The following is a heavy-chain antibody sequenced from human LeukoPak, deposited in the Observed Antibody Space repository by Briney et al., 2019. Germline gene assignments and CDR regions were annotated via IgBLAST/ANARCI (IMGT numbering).Heavy chain of an antibody. J-gene: IGHJ4*02. CDR3: ASGIDMYSSSPDPDY. CDR2: ISAYNGNT. Sequence: GASVKVSCKASGYTFTSYGISWVRQAPGQGLEWMGWISAYNGNTNYAQKLQGRVTMTTDTSTSTAYMELRSLRSDDTAVYYCASGIDMYSSSPDPDYWGQGTLVTVSS. V-gene: IGHV1-18*01. D-gene: IGHD6-13*01. CDR1: GYTFTSYG.